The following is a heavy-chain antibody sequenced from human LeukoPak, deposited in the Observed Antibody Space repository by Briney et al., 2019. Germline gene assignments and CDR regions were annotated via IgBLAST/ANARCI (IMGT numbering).Heavy chain of an antibody. CDR1: GGSFSGYY. CDR2: INHSGST. J-gene: IGHJ4*02. V-gene: IGHV4-34*01. CDR3: ARARGPVVPAYRYFDY. D-gene: IGHD2-2*01. Sequence: SETLSLTFAVYGGSFSGYYWSWIRQPPGKGLEWIGEINHSGSTNYNPSLKSRVTISVDTSKNQFSLKLSSVTAADTAVYYCARARGPVVPAYRYFDYWGQGTLVTVSS.